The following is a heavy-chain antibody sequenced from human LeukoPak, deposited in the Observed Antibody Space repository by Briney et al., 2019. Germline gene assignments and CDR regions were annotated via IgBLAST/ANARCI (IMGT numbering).Heavy chain of an antibody. CDR2: FDPEDGET. CDR3: ATWWLRLGNWFDP. Sequence: ASVKVSCKVSGYTLTELSMHWVRQAPGKGLEWMGGFDPEDGETIYAQKFQGRATMTEDTSTDTAYMELSSLRSEDTAVYYCATWWLRLGNWFDPWGQGTLVTVSS. V-gene: IGHV1-24*01. D-gene: IGHD5-12*01. CDR1: GYTLTELS. J-gene: IGHJ5*02.